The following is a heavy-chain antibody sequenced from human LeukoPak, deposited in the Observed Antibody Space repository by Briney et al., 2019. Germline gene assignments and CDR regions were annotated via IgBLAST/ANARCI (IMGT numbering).Heavy chain of an antibody. V-gene: IGHV3-48*01. Sequence: GGSLRLSCAASGFTFSSYSMNWVRQAPGKGLEWVSYISSSSSTIYYADSVKGRFTISRDNAKNSLYLQMNSLRAEDTAVYYCARDPSPISQSRSGSYHGYFDYWGQGTLVTVSS. CDR1: GFTFSSYS. D-gene: IGHD3-10*01. CDR3: ARDPSPISQSRSGSYHGYFDY. CDR2: ISSSSSTI. J-gene: IGHJ4*02.